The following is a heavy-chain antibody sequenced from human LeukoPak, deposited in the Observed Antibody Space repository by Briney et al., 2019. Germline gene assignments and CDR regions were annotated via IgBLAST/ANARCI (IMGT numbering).Heavy chain of an antibody. CDR1: GGSISSYY. CDR2: IYYSGST. D-gene: IGHD3-10*01. CDR3: ARGGYTYYYGSGSPSNWFDP. V-gene: IGHV4-59*12. J-gene: IGHJ5*02. Sequence: KSSETLSLTCTVSGGSISSYYWSWIRQPPGKGLEWIGYIYYSGSTNYNPSLKSRVTISVDTSKNQFSLKLSSVTAADTAVYYCARGGYTYYYGSGSPSNWFDPWGQGTLVTVSS.